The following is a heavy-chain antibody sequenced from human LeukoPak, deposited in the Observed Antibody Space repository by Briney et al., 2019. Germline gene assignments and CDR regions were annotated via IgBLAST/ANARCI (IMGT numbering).Heavy chain of an antibody. D-gene: IGHD3-10*01. Sequence: GGSLRLSCAASGFIFSNSWMSWVRQAPGKGLEWVANIKPDGTDKYYTDSVKGRFTISRDNAKNTLYLQMSSLRAEDTAMYYCARYYGSGGPHDCWGQGSLVTVSS. J-gene: IGHJ4*02. CDR1: GFIFSNSW. CDR2: IKPDGTDK. V-gene: IGHV3-7*03. CDR3: ARYYGSGGPHDC.